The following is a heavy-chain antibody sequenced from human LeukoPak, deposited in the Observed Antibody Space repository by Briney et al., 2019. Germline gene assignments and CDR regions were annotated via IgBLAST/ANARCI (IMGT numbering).Heavy chain of an antibody. CDR2: IYHSGST. V-gene: IGHV4-38-2*02. CDR3: ASYLQLWSVVDY. CDR1: GCSISSGYY. D-gene: IGHD5-18*01. Sequence: PSETLSLTCTVSGCSISSGYYWSWIRQPPGKGLEWIGSIYHSGSTYYDPSLKSRVTISVDTSKNQFSLKLSSVTAADTAVYYCASYLQLWSVVDYWGQGTLVTVSS. J-gene: IGHJ4*02.